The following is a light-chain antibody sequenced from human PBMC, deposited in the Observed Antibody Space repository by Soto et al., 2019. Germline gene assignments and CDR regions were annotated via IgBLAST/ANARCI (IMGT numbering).Light chain of an antibody. Sequence: SYELIQSPSVSVAPGQTDSITRGGYNIGSKSVHWYEQKPGQAPVLVVYDDSDRRSGIPERFSGSNSGNTATLTITRVEAGDEADYHCLVWDSRSEHYVFGTGTKV. V-gene: IGLV3-21*02. CDR1: NIGSKS. CDR2: DDS. J-gene: IGLJ1*01. CDR3: LVWDSRSEHYV.